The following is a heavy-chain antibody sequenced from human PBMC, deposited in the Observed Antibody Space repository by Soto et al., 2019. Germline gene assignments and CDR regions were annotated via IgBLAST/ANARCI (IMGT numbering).Heavy chain of an antibody. V-gene: IGHV1-69*06. CDR3: ARSGSCSGGSCYSFFDY. Sequence: GASVKVSCKASGGTFSSYAISWVRQAPGQGLEWMGGIIPIFGTANYAQKFQGRVTITADKSTSTAYMELSSLRSEDTAVYYCARSGSCSGGSCYSFFDYWGQGTLVTVSS. CDR1: GGTFSSYA. CDR2: IIPIFGTA. J-gene: IGHJ4*02. D-gene: IGHD2-15*01.